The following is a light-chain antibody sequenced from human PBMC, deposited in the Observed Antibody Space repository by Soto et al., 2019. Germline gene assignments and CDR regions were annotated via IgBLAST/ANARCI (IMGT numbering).Light chain of an antibody. CDR2: GHN. Sequence: QSVLTQPPSVSGAPGQRVTISCTGSSSNIGAGYDVHWYQQLPGTAPKLLIYGHNHRPSGVPDRFSGSQSGTLASLAITGLQAEEEADYYCQSYDSSLSGSVFGGGTKLTVL. V-gene: IGLV1-40*01. CDR3: QSYDSSLSGSV. J-gene: IGLJ2*01. CDR1: SSNIGAGYD.